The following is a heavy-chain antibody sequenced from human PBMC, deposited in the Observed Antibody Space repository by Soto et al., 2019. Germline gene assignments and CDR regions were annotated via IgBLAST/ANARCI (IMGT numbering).Heavy chain of an antibody. CDR2: ISAYNGDT. CDR1: GYTFTSYG. J-gene: IGHJ4*02. D-gene: IGHD2-21*01. Sequence: QVQLVQSGAEVKEPGASVKISCKASGYTFTSYGISWVRQAPGQGLEWMSWISAYNGDTNYAQKVQGRVTMTTDTSTTTPFLDLRSLRFDDTDAYYCVRDPYGHSDFDYWGQGTLVTVSS. CDR3: VRDPYGHSDFDY. V-gene: IGHV1-18*01.